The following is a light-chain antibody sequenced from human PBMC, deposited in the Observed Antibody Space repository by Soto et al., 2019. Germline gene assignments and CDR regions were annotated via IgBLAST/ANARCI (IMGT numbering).Light chain of an antibody. CDR2: DVS. V-gene: IGLV2-11*01. CDR3: CSYAGSYTSYV. Sequence: QSALTQPASVSGSPGQSITISCTGTSSDVGAYNSVSWYQQHPGKAPKLMIYDVSKRPSGVPDRFSGSKSGNTASLTISGLQAEDEADYYCCSYAGSYTSYVFGTGTKVTVL. CDR1: SSDVGAYNS. J-gene: IGLJ1*01.